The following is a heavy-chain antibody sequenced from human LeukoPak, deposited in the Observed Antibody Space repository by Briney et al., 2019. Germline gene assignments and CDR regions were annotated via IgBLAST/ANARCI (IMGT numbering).Heavy chain of an antibody. V-gene: IGHV3-23*01. J-gene: IGHJ6*03. D-gene: IGHD2-2*02. CDR2: ISGSGGST. Sequence: PGGSLRLSCAASGFTFSSYAMSWVRQAPGKGLEWVSAISGSGGSTYYADSVKGRFTISRDNSKNTLYLQMNSLRAEDTAVYYCAKGSGAARYCSSTSCYKAYYYYMDVWGKGTTVTVSS. CDR1: GFTFSSYA. CDR3: AKGSGAARYCSSTSCYKAYYYYMDV.